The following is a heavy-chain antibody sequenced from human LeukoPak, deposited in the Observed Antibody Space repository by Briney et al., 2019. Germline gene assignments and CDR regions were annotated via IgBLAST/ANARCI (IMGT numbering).Heavy chain of an antibody. CDR1: GFTFSSYS. J-gene: IGHJ4*02. CDR3: ARDSSPDYRYSGYDNYFDY. Sequence: GGSLRLSCAASGFTFSSYSMNWVRQAPGKGLEWVSSISSSSSYIYYADSVKGRFTISRDNAKNSLYLQMNSLRAEDTAVYYCARDSSPDYRYSGYDNYFDYWGQGTLVTVSS. CDR2: ISSSSSYI. V-gene: IGHV3-21*01. D-gene: IGHD5-12*01.